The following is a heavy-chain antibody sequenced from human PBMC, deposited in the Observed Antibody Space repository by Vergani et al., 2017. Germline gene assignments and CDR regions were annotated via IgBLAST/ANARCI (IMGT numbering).Heavy chain of an antibody. CDR3: ATKSCGTPGCQIGYFRE. Sequence: QVHLVKSGGGVVQPGMSLRLSCVVSGITSSYSGMHWFRQAPGKGLEWVAVISYDGTHKYYADSVKGRFTISRDNSKSTLYLKMNSLRTEDTAVYYCATKSCGTPGCQIGYFREWGQGTLVTVSS. V-gene: IGHV3-30*03. CDR2: ISYDGTHK. J-gene: IGHJ1*01. CDR1: GITSSYSG. D-gene: IGHD1-1*01.